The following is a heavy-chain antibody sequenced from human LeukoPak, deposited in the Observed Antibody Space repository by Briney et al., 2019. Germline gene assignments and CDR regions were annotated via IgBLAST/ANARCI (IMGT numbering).Heavy chain of an antibody. CDR2: IYHSGST. Sequence: SETLSLTCAVSGGSISSGGYSWSWIRQPPGKGLEWIGYIYHSGSTYYNPSLKSRVTISVDRSKNQFSLKLSSVTAADTAVYYCARAYYDSSGYYSGIDYWGQGSPVTVSS. D-gene: IGHD3-22*01. J-gene: IGHJ4*02. V-gene: IGHV4-30-2*01. CDR3: ARAYYDSSGYYSGIDY. CDR1: GGSISSGGYS.